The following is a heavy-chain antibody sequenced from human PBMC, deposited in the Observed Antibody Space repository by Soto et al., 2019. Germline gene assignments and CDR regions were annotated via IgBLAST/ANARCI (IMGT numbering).Heavy chain of an antibody. Sequence: EVQLVESGGGLVQPGGSLRLSCAASGFTFSSYSMNWVRQAPGKGLEWVSYISSSSTIYYADSVKGRFTISRDNAKNSLYLQMNSLRDEDTAVYYCARDQNAKSYYYYGMDVWGQGTTVTVSS. CDR2: ISSSSTI. J-gene: IGHJ6*02. CDR1: GFTFSSYS. V-gene: IGHV3-48*02. CDR3: ARDQNAKSYYYYGMDV.